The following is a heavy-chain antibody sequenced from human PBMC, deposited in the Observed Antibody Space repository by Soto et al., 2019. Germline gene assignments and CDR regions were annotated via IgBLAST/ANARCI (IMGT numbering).Heavy chain of an antibody. Sequence: QVQLQESGPGLVKPSETLSLTCTVSGGSISSYYWSWIRQPPGKGLEWIGYIYYSGSTKHNPSLKSRVTISVDTSKNQFSLKLSSXTXXXXXXXXXXXXXXXXXDYWGQGTLVTVSS. J-gene: IGHJ4*02. V-gene: IGHV4-59*01. CDR2: IYYSGST. CDR3: XXXXXXXXDY. CDR1: GGSISSYY.